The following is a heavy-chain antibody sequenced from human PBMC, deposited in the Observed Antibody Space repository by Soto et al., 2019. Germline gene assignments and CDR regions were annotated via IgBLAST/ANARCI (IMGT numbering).Heavy chain of an antibody. CDR1: GGTFSSYA. V-gene: IGHV1-69*05. CDR2: IIPIFGTA. D-gene: IGHD6-6*01. J-gene: IGHJ6*02. Sequence: QVQLVQSGAEVKKPGSSVKVSCKASGGTFSSYAISWVRQAPGQGLEWMGGIIPIFGTANYAQKFQGRVTITSDESTSTAYMELSILSSEDTAVYYCARDGKYSSSSDYYYGMGVWGHGPSVTVSS. CDR3: ARDGKYSSSSDYYYGMGV.